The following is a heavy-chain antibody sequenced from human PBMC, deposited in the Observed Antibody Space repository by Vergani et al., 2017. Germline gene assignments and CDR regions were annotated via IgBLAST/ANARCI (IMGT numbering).Heavy chain of an antibody. D-gene: IGHD2-15*01. CDR2: INPNSGGT. J-gene: IGHJ4*02. Sequence: QVQLVQSGAEVKKPGASVKVSCKASGYTFTGYYMHWVRQAPGQGLEWMGWINPNSGGTNYAQKLQGRVTMTTDTSTSTAYMELRSLRSDDTAVYYCARPKYPGYCSGGSCYITDYWGQGTLVTVSS. CDR3: ARPKYPGYCSGGSCYITDY. CDR1: GYTFTGYY. V-gene: IGHV1-2*02.